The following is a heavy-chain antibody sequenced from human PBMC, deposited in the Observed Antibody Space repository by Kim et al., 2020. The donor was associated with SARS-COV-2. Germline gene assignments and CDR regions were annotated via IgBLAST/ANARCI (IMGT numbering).Heavy chain of an antibody. CDR3: VRDIGGHSDF. J-gene: IGHJ4*02. CDR2: TNGDGRTI. V-gene: IGHV3-74*01. D-gene: IGHD2-15*01. Sequence: GGSLRLSCKASGFRLTSSGMSWVRQPPGKGPVWVSRTNGDGRTITYADSVKGRFTISRDNAQNTLYLEMNSLRAEDTAVYYCVRDIGGHSDFWGQGTLVTVSS. CDR1: GFRLTSSG.